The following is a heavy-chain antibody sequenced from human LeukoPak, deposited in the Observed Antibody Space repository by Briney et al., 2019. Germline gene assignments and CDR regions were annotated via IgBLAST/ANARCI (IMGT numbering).Heavy chain of an antibody. CDR3: ARNSSGWYGYFDL. CDR1: GYIFTSHG. Sequence: GASVNVSCKASGYIFTSHGLSWVRQAPGQGLEWMGWINIYKGNTNYAQKFQGRVTMTTDTSTSTAYMELRGLRSDDTAVYYCARNSSGWYGYFDLRGRGTLVPVST. V-gene: IGHV1-18*01. D-gene: IGHD6-25*01. CDR2: INIYKGNT. J-gene: IGHJ2*01.